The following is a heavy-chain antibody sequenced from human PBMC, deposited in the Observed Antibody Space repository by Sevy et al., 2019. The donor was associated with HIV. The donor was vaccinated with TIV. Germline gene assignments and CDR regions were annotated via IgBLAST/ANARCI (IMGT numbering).Heavy chain of an antibody. CDR1: GFTFSSCA. CDR2: ISGSGGST. CDR3: AKGRAVAGHFDY. D-gene: IGHD6-19*01. Sequence: GGSLRLSCAASGFTFSSCAMSWVRQAPGKGLEWVSAISGSGGSTYYADSVKGRFTISRDNSKNTLYLQMNSLRAEDTAVYYCAKGRAVAGHFDYWGQGTLVTVSS. V-gene: IGHV3-23*01. J-gene: IGHJ4*02.